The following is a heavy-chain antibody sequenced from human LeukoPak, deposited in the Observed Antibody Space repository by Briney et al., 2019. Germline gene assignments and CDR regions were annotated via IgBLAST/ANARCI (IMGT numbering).Heavy chain of an antibody. CDR3: ARYSQYYYDSSSSTRKYYFDY. V-gene: IGHV4-30-4*01. CDR2: IYYSGST. CDR1: GGSVSGTDYY. Sequence: SETLSLTCTVSGGSVSGTDYYWSWIRQPPGKGLEWIGYIYYSGSTYYNPSLESRVTISIDTSKNQFSLRLISVTAADTAVYCCARYSQYYYDSSSSTRKYYFDYWGQGTLVTVSS. D-gene: IGHD3-22*01. J-gene: IGHJ4*02.